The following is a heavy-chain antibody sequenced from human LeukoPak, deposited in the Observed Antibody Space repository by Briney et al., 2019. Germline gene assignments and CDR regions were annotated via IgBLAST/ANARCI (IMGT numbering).Heavy chain of an antibody. Sequence: GGSLRLSCAASGFIFSSYSMSWVRQAPGKGLEWVAVIWYDGSNKYYADSVKGRFTISRDNSKNTLYLQMNSLRAEDTAVYYCARDSQYYYDSSGLDYWGQGTLVTVSS. J-gene: IGHJ4*02. CDR1: GFIFSSYS. CDR2: IWYDGSNK. D-gene: IGHD3-22*01. CDR3: ARDSQYYYDSSGLDY. V-gene: IGHV3-33*08.